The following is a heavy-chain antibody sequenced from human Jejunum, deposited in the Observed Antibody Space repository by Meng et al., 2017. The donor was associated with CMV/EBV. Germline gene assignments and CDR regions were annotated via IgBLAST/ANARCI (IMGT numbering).Heavy chain of an antibody. Sequence: KEWVRKGPGKGLGWDKRIKTDGRREKKAETGRGRFTTSRDNAKNTLYLQLNSLRVDDTAVYYCVRMFEGGTFGFRYWGQGTLVTVSS. V-gene: IGHV3-74*01. D-gene: IGHD3-16*01. CDR3: VRMFEGGTFGFRY. J-gene: IGHJ4*02. CDR2: IKTDGRRE.